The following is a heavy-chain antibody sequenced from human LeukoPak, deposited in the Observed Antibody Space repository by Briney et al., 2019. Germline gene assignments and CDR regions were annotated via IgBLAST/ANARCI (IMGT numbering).Heavy chain of an antibody. CDR2: IYYSGST. V-gene: IGHV4-59*01. D-gene: IGHD2-2*01. J-gene: IGHJ6*02. Sequence: SETLSLTCTVSGGSISSYYWSWIRQPPRKGLEWIGYIYYSGSTNYNPSLKSRVTISVDTSKNQFSLKLSSVTAADTAVYYCARSLVVPAAMWYYYYGMDVWGQGTTVTVS. CDR1: GGSISSYY. CDR3: ARSLVVPAAMWYYYYGMDV.